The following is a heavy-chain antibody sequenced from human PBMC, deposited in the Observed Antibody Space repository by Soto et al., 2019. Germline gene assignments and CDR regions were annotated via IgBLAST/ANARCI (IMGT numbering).Heavy chain of an antibody. J-gene: IGHJ5*02. CDR2: IIPILGIA. D-gene: IGHD1-1*01. CDR1: GGTFSSYT. V-gene: IGHV1-69*02. Sequence: GASVKVSCKASGGTFSSYTISWVRQAPGQGLEWMGRIIPILGIANYAQKFQGRVTITADKSTSTAYMELSSLRSEDTAVYYCARVATGTTGTPKDQPTQKKYNWFDPWGQGTLVTVSS. CDR3: ARVATGTTGTPKDQPTQKKYNWFDP.